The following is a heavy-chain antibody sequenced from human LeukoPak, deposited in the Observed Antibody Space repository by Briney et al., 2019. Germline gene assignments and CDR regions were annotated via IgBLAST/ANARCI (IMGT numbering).Heavy chain of an antibody. V-gene: IGHV1-69*13. J-gene: IGHJ6*03. CDR3: ARDVTDSLPWYYYMDV. Sequence: ASXKVSCKASGGTFISYAISWVRQAPGQGLEWMGGIIPIFGTANYAQKFQGRVTITADESTSTAYMELSSLRSEDTAVYYCARDVTDSLPWYYYMDVWGKGTTVTVSS. CDR1: GGTFISYA. CDR2: IIPIFGTA. D-gene: IGHD5-18*01.